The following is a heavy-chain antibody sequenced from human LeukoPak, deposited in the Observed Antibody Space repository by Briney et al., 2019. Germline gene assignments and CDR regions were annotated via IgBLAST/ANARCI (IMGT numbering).Heavy chain of an antibody. CDR3: AGDSRLTGGMDV. CDR1: GYTFTSYG. V-gene: IGHV1-18*01. J-gene: IGHJ6*02. D-gene: IGHD2-21*02. CDR2: ISSYNGNT. Sequence: ASVKVSCKASGYTFTSYGINWVRQAPGQGLEWMGWISSYNGNTNYAQELQGRVTMTTDTSTNTAYMELRSLRSDDTAVYYCAGDSRLTGGMDVWGQGTTVTVSS.